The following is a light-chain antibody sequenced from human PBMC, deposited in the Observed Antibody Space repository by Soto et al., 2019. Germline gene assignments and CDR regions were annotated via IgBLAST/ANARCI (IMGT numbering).Light chain of an antibody. CDR3: QQYKNWPRT. J-gene: IGKJ1*01. V-gene: IGKV3-15*01. CDR2: GAS. Sequence: ETVMTQSAATLSVSPGERATLSCRASQSVSSNLAWYQQKPGQAPRLLIYGASTRVTGIPARFSGSGSGTEFTLTISSLQSEDFAFYYCQQYKNWPRTFGQGTKVEIK. CDR1: QSVSSN.